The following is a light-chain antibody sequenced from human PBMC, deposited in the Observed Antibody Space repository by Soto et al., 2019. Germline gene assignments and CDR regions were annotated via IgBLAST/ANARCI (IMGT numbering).Light chain of an antibody. J-gene: IGLJ2*01. Sequence: SYELTQPPSVSVSPGQTASITCSGDRLGAKYVCWYQQKPGQSPVLVIYEDNKRPSGIPERFSGSNSGNTATLTISVTQAMDEADYYCQARDNSVIFGGGTKLTVL. CDR1: RLGAKY. CDR2: EDN. CDR3: QARDNSVI. V-gene: IGLV3-1*01.